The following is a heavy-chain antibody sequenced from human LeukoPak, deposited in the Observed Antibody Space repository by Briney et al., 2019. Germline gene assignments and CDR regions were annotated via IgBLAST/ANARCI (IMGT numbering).Heavy chain of an antibody. CDR1: GYTFTSYY. CDR3: GRGGVSWFDP. Sequence: ASVKVSCKASGYTFTSYYMHWVRQAPGQGLEWMGIINPSGGSTSYAQKSQGRVTMTRDTSTSTVYMERSSLRSEDTAVYCCGRGGVSWFDPWGQGTLVTVSS. D-gene: IGHD1-26*01. V-gene: IGHV1-46*01. J-gene: IGHJ5*02. CDR2: INPSGGST.